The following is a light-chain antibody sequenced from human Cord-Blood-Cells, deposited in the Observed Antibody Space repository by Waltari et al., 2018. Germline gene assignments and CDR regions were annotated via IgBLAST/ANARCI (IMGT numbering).Light chain of an antibody. Sequence: QSVLTQPPSASGTPGQRVTISCSGRSSNIGSNSVTWYQQHPVTAPQLLSYRSNQRPSGVPDRFSGSKSGTSASLAISGLRSEDEADYYCAAWDDSLSGWVFGGGTKLTVL. V-gene: IGLV1-47*01. CDR2: RSN. CDR1: SSNIGSNS. CDR3: AAWDDSLSGWV. J-gene: IGLJ3*02.